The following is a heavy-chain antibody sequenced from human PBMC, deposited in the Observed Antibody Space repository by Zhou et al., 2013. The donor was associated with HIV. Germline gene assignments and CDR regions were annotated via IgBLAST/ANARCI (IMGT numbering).Heavy chain of an antibody. D-gene: IGHD4-17*01. V-gene: IGHV1-69*14. CDR3: ARERQKWARDYHFDY. CDR1: GGTFSNSA. J-gene: IGHJ4*02. CDR2: IFPFLRTT. Sequence: QVQLVQSGAEVKKPGSSVKVSCKTSGGTFSNSAISWVRQAPAQGLEWMGGIFPFLRTTNYAQNFQGRVTITADRSTSTAYMELSSLRSEDTAVYYCARERQKWARDYHFDYWGQGTLVTVSS.